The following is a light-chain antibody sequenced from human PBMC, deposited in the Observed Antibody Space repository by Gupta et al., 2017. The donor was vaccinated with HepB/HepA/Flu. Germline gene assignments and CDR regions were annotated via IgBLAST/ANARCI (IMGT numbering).Light chain of an antibody. J-gene: IGLJ2*01. CDR3: AAWDDSLNAVV. CDR1: DSNIGTRI. CDR2: SNR. Sequence: QSVLTQPPSASGTPGQRVTISCSGSDSNIGTRIVNWCQHVPGTAPKLLIHSNRQRPSGVPDRFSASKSGTSASLAVSGLLSEDEADYYCAAWDDSLNAVVFGGGTKLTVL. V-gene: IGLV1-44*01.